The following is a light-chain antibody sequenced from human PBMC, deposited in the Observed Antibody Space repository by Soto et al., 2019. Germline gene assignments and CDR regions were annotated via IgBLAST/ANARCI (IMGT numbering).Light chain of an antibody. CDR1: GRVGSS. CDR2: GAS. J-gene: IGKJ2*01. V-gene: IGKV1-5*01. CDR3: QQFAEYST. Sequence: DIPLTQSPSSLSASVGDRVSMTCRASGRVGSSLAWYQKKPGEVPKLLFSGASTAASDVPLRFSASGSGTEFTLVISDLQADDFGTYYCQQFAEYSTFGQGTRLEI.